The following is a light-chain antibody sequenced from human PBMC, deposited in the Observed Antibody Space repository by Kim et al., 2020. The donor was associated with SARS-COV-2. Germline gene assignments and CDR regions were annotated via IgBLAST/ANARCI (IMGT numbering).Light chain of an antibody. V-gene: IGKV3-11*01. CDR2: DAF. CDR3: QQRGNWPVT. Sequence: EIVLTQSPATLSLSPGERATLTCRASESVGSYLAWYQQRPGQAPRLLIRDAFDRATGIPARFSGSGSGTDYTLTISSLEPEDFAVYYCQQRGNWPVTFGGGTKLEI. CDR1: ESVGSY. J-gene: IGKJ4*01.